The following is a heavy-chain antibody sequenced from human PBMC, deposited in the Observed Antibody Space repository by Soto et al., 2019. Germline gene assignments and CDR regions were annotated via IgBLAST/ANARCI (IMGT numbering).Heavy chain of an antibody. J-gene: IGHJ6*03. Sequence: QVQLQQWGAGLLKPSETLSLTCAVYGGSFSGYYWSWIRQPPGKGLEWIGEINHSGSTNYNPSLKSRVTISVDTSKNQFALKLSSVTAADTAVYYCARQRAGDCSSTSCYLYYYYYYMDVWGKGTTVTVSS. CDR1: GGSFSGYY. CDR3: ARQRAGDCSSTSCYLYYYYYYMDV. CDR2: INHSGST. D-gene: IGHD2-2*01. V-gene: IGHV4-34*01.